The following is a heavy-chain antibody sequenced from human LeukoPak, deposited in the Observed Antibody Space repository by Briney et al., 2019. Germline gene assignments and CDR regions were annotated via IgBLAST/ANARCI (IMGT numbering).Heavy chain of an antibody. CDR2: ISGSGGST. D-gene: IGHD3-22*01. CDR3: AKDVQTRYYYDSSGYYGDAFDI. V-gene: IGHV3-23*01. J-gene: IGHJ3*02. CDR1: GFTFDDYA. Sequence: PGGSLRLSCAASGFTFDDYAMSWVRQAPGKGLEWVSAISGSGGSTYYADSVKGRFTISRDNSKNTLYLQMNSLRAEDTAVYYCAKDVQTRYYYDSSGYYGDAFDIWGQGTMVTVSS.